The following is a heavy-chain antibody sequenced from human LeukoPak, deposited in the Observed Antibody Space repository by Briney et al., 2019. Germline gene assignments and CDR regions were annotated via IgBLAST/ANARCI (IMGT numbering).Heavy chain of an antibody. CDR2: IIPIFGTA. Sequence: ASVKVSCKASGYTFTSYYMHWVRQAPGQGLEWMGGIIPIFGTANYAQKFQGRVTITADESTSTAYMELSSLRSEDMAVYYCARGDYGSGPQYYYYYYMDVWGKGTTVTISS. CDR1: GYTFTSYY. CDR3: ARGDYGSGPQYYYYYYMDV. V-gene: IGHV1-69*13. D-gene: IGHD3-10*01. J-gene: IGHJ6*03.